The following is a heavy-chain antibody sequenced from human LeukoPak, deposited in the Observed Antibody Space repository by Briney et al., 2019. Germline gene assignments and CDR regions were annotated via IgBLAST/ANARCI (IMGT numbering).Heavy chain of an antibody. J-gene: IGHJ4*02. D-gene: IGHD2-2*03. CDR3: ARHPLDRPFDY. Sequence: SETLSLTCTVSGGSISSSSYYWGWIRKHTGKGLEWIGSIYYSGSTYYKQSLKSRVTISVDTSKNQFSLKLSSVTAADTAVYYCARHPLDRPFDYCGQGTLVTVSS. V-gene: IGHV4-39*01. CDR2: IYYSGST. CDR1: GGSISSSSYY.